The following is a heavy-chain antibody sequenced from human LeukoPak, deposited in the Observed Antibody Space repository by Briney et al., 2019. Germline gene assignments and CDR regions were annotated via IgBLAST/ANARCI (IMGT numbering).Heavy chain of an antibody. D-gene: IGHD3-3*01. V-gene: IGHV4-59*08. CDR3: ARQYYYDFWSGYYFDY. J-gene: IGHJ4*02. CDR2: IYYSGST. CDR1: GGSISSYY. Sequence: SETLSLTCTVSGGSISSYYWSWIRQPPGKGLEWIGYIYYSGSTNYNPSLKSRVTISVDTSKNQFPLKLSSVTAADTAVYYCARQYYYDFWSGYYFDYWGQGTLVTVSS.